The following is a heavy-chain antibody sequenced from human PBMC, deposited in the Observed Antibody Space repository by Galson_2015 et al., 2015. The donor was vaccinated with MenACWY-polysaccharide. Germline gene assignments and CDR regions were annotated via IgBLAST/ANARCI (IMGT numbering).Heavy chain of an antibody. CDR2: IKKDGSEK. CDR1: GFTFSTYW. V-gene: IGHV3-7*01. CDR3: AREEGYCSTGPCDGYLHP. D-gene: IGHD2-2*01. Sequence: SLRLSCAASGFTFSTYWMSWVRQAPGKGLEWVANIKKDGSEKYYVDSVKGRFTISRGNTKNSLYLQMNSLRAEDTAVYYCAREEGYCSTGPCDGYLHPCGHGTLGTASS. J-gene: IGHJ5*02.